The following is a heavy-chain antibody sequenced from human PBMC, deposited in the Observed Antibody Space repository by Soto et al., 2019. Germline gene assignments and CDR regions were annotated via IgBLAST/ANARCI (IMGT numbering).Heavy chain of an antibody. CDR2: ISGSGGST. J-gene: IGHJ5*01. Sequence: GGSLRLSCVGSGFTFSMFAMSWVRQAPGKGLEWIASISGSGGSTYYADSVKGRFTVSRDNSKTTVFLQMNSLRTEDTAVYFCAKERNFWSGTTGFDSWGQGSPVTVSS. CDR3: AKERNFWSGTTGFDS. V-gene: IGHV3-23*01. D-gene: IGHD3-3*01. CDR1: GFTFSMFA.